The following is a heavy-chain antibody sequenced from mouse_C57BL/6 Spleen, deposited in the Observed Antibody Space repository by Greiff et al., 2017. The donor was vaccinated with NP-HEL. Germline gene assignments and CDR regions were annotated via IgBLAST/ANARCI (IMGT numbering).Heavy chain of an antibody. CDR1: GYTFTSYW. J-gene: IGHJ2*01. V-gene: IGHV1-72*01. CDR2: IDPNSGGT. D-gene: IGHD1-1*01. CDR3: ASYYYGSSYYFDY. Sequence: VQLQQPGAELVKPGASVKLSCKASGYTFTSYWMHWVKQRPGRGLEWIGRIDPNSGGTKYNEKFKSKATLTVDKPTSTAYMQISSLTSEDSAVYYCASYYYGSSYYFDYWGQGTTLTVSS.